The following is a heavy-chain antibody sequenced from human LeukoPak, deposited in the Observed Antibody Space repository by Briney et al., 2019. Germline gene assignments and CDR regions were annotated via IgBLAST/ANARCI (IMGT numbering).Heavy chain of an antibody. D-gene: IGHD1-26*01. J-gene: IGHJ4*02. Sequence: GGSLRLSCVASGFSPSGYWMYWVRQAPGKGLMYISRNNGDGSTTNYADVVKGRFTMSRDNVKNTLYLQMNSLRVEDTAVYYCASSGSYRFDYWGQGTLVTVSS. CDR3: ASSGSYRFDY. V-gene: IGHV3-74*01. CDR2: NNGDGSTT. CDR1: GFSPSGYW.